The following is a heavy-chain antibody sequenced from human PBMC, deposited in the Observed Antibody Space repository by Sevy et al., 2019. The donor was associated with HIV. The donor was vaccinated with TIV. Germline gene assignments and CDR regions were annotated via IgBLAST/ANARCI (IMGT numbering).Heavy chain of an antibody. CDR1: GFTFTTYW. Sequence: GGSLRLSCAASGFTFTTYWMIWIRQAPGKGLEWVANINRDGTQKYYADSLKDRFTISRDNAENSLYLQMDSLRAEDTALYYCARESSGPSVVDLWGQGTLVTASS. CDR3: ARESSGPSVVDL. D-gene: IGHD3-22*01. J-gene: IGHJ5*02. V-gene: IGHV3-7*01. CDR2: INRDGTQK.